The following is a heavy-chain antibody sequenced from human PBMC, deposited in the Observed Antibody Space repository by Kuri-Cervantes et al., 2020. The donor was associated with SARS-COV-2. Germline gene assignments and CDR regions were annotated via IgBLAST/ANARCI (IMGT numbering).Heavy chain of an antibody. Sequence: GGSLRLSCAASGFTFSNSDMNWVRQAPGKGLEWVSGVSWNGSRTHYADSVKGRFIISRDNSRNFLYQQMNSLRPEDTAVYYCVRHKAAAGIVAPDWGQGTLVTVSS. CDR3: VRHKAAAGIVAPD. CDR1: GFTFSNSD. D-gene: IGHD6-13*01. V-gene: IGHV3-19*01. CDR2: VSWNGSRT. J-gene: IGHJ4*02.